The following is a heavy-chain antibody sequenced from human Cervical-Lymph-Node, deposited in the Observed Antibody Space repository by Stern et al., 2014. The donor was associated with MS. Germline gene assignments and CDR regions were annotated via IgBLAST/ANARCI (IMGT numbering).Heavy chain of an antibody. D-gene: IGHD4-17*01. V-gene: IGHV3-30*18. CDR3: AKGDYGPFDY. Sequence: VQLEESGGGVVQPGRSLRLSCAASGFTFSSYGMHWVRQAPGKGLEWVAVISYDGSNKYYADSVKGRFTISRDNSKNTLYLQMNSLRAEDTAVYYCAKGDYGPFDYWGQGTLVTVSS. CDR1: GFTFSSYG. CDR2: ISYDGSNK. J-gene: IGHJ4*02.